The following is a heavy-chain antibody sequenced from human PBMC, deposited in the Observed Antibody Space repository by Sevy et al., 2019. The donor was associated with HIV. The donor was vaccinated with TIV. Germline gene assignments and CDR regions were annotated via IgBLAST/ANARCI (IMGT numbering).Heavy chain of an antibody. CDR2: INPNSGGT. D-gene: IGHD5-12*01. Sequence: ASVKVSCKASGYSFTGHYIHWFRQAPGQGLEWMGWINPNSGGTKFAQKFQGRVTMTRDTSISTAYMELSRLKSDDTAVFYCATYSDYGGAFDPWGHGTLVTVSS. CDR3: ATYSDYGGAFDP. V-gene: IGHV1-2*02. CDR1: GYSFTGHY. J-gene: IGHJ5*02.